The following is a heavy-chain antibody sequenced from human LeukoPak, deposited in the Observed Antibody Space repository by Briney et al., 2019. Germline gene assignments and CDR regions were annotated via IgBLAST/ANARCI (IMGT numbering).Heavy chain of an antibody. CDR3: ARGDLYCSGGSCHSTVTYNWFDP. D-gene: IGHD2-15*01. CDR2: INPSGGST. Sequence: ASVKVSCKASGYTLTSYYMHWVRQAPGQGLEWMGIINPSGGSTSYAQKFQGRVTMTRNTSISTAYMELSSLRSEDTAVYYCARGDLYCSGGSCHSTVTYNWFDPWGRGTLVTVSS. J-gene: IGHJ5*02. CDR1: GYTLTSYY. V-gene: IGHV1-46*01.